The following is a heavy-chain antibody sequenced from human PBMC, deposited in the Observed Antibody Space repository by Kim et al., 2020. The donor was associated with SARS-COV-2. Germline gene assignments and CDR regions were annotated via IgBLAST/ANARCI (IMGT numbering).Heavy chain of an antibody. CDR2: INPNSGGT. V-gene: IGHV1-2*02. CDR3: ARGWAYYYDSSGSDAFDI. J-gene: IGHJ3*02. Sequence: ASVKVSCKASGYTFTGYYMHWVRQAPGQGLEWMGWINPNSGGTNYAQKFQGRVTMTRDTSISTAYMELSRLRSDDTAVYYCARGWAYYYDSSGSDAFDIWGQGTMVTVSS. D-gene: IGHD3-22*01. CDR1: GYTFTGYY.